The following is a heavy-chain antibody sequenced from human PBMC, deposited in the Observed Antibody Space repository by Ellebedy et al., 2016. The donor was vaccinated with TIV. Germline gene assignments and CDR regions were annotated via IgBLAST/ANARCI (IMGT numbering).Heavy chain of an antibody. CDR1: GFTFSSYS. V-gene: IGHV3-21*01. Sequence: PGGSLRLSCAASGFTFSSYSMNWVRQAPGKGLEWVSSISSSSSYIYYADSVKGRFTISRDNAKNSLYMQMNSLRAEDTAVYYCARDPEYSDYDEFDHWGQGTLVTVSS. J-gene: IGHJ4*02. CDR2: ISSSSSYI. CDR3: ARDPEYSDYDEFDH. D-gene: IGHD5-12*01.